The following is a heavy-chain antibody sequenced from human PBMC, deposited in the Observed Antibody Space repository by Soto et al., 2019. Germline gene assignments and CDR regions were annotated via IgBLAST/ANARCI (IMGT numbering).Heavy chain of an antibody. CDR3: ASHNYYDSSGYFGAFDI. Sequence: GASLKISCKGSGYSFTSYWIGWVRQMPGKGLEWMGIIYPGDSDTRYSPSFQGQVTISADKSISTAYLQWSSLKASDTAMYYCASHNYYDSSGYFGAFDIWGQGTMVTVSS. CDR2: IYPGDSDT. D-gene: IGHD3-22*01. J-gene: IGHJ3*02. V-gene: IGHV5-51*01. CDR1: GYSFTSYW.